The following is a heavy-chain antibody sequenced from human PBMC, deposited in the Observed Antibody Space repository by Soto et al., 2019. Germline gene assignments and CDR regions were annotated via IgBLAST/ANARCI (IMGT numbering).Heavy chain of an antibody. V-gene: IGHV3-30-3*01. D-gene: IGHD4-17*01. Sequence: WGSLRLSCAASGFTFSSYAMHWVRQAPGKGLEWVAVISYDGSNKYYADSVKGRFTISRDNSKNTLYLQMNSLRVEDTAVYYCARDEGDYGGNSIDYWGQGTLVTVSS. J-gene: IGHJ4*02. CDR2: ISYDGSNK. CDR3: ARDEGDYGGNSIDY. CDR1: GFTFSSYA.